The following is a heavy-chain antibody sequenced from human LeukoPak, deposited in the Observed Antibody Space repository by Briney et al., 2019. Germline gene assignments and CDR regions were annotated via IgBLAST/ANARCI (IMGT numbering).Heavy chain of an antibody. CDR2: IDPSDSYT. Sequence: GESLKISCKGSGYSFTSYWISWVRQMPGKGLEWMGRIDPSDSYTNYSPSFQGHVTISADKSISTAYLQWSSLEASDTAMYYCARRTSIVHYYYGMDVWGQGTTVTVSS. V-gene: IGHV5-10-1*01. D-gene: IGHD2-15*01. J-gene: IGHJ6*02. CDR1: GYSFTSYW. CDR3: ARRTSIVHYYYGMDV.